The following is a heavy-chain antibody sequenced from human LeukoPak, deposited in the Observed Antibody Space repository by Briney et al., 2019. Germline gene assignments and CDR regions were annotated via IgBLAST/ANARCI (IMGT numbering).Heavy chain of an antibody. V-gene: IGHV3-21*01. Sequence: GGSLRLSCAASGFTFSSYSMNWVRQAPGKGLEWVSSISSSSSCIYYADSVKGRFTISRDDAKNSLYLQMNSLRAEDTAVYYCASDPDYGDYSPFDYWGQGTLVTVSS. CDR2: ISSSSSCI. J-gene: IGHJ4*02. D-gene: IGHD4-17*01. CDR1: GFTFSSYS. CDR3: ASDPDYGDYSPFDY.